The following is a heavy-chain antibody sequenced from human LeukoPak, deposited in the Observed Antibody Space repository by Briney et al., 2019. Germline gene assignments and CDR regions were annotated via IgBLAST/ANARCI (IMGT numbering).Heavy chain of an antibody. V-gene: IGHV1-8*01. Sequence: ASVKVSCKASGYTFTSYDINWVQQATGQGLEWMGWMNPNSGNTGYAQKFQGRVTMTRNTSISTAYMELSSLRSEDTAVYYCARDAMTVPGRWFDPWGQGTLVTVSS. CDR2: MNPNSGNT. CDR3: ARDAMTVPGRWFDP. J-gene: IGHJ5*02. CDR1: GYTFTSYD. D-gene: IGHD3-22*01.